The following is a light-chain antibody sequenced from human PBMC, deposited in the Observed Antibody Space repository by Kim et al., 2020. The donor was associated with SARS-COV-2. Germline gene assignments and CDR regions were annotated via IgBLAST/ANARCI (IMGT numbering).Light chain of an antibody. Sequence: SVALGQTARITCGGNNIGSKNVHWYQQKPGQAPVLVIYRDSNRPSGIPERFSGSNSGNTATLTIGRAQAGDEADYYCQVWDSSTYVFGTGTKVTVL. V-gene: IGLV3-9*01. CDR3: QVWDSSTYV. J-gene: IGLJ1*01. CDR1: NIGSKN. CDR2: RDS.